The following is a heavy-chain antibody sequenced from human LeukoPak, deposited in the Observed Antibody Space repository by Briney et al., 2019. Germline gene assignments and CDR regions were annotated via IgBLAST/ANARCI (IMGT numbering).Heavy chain of an antibody. V-gene: IGHV3-11*04. Sequence: PGGSLRLSCAASGFTFSDYYMSWIRQAPGKGLEWVSYISSSGSTIYYADSVKGRFTISRDNAKNSLYLQMNSLRAEDTAVYYCARADKQWLTRIGIDYWGQGTLVTVSS. D-gene: IGHD6-19*01. CDR2: ISSSGSTI. J-gene: IGHJ4*02. CDR1: GFTFSDYY. CDR3: ARADKQWLTRIGIDY.